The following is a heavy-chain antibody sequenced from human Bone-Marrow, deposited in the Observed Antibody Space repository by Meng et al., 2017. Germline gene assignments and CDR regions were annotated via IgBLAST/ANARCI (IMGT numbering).Heavy chain of an antibody. CDR1: GFALSTSGMC. CDR3: ARSPMAQAGLSENWFDP. J-gene: IGHJ5*02. D-gene: IGHD3-10*01. Sequence: SGPTLAKPTQTLTLTCTFPGFALSTSGMCVSWIRQPPGKALEWLALIDWDDDKYYSTSLKTRLTISKDTSKNQVVLTMTNMDPVNTATYSCARSPMAQAGLSENWFDPWGQGTLVTVSS. V-gene: IGHV2-70*01. CDR2: IDWDDDK.